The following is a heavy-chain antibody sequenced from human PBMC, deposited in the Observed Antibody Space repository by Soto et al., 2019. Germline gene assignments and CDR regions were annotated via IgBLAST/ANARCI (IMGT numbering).Heavy chain of an antibody. J-gene: IGHJ5*02. Sequence: ASVKVSFKASGYTFTSYYMHWLRQAPGQGLEWMGIINPSGGSTSYAQKFQGRVTMTRDTSTSTVYMELSSLRSEDTAVYYCARDRRYSYGRNWFDPWGQGTLVTVSS. V-gene: IGHV1-46*01. CDR1: GYTFTSYY. D-gene: IGHD5-18*01. CDR3: ARDRRYSYGRNWFDP. CDR2: INPSGGST.